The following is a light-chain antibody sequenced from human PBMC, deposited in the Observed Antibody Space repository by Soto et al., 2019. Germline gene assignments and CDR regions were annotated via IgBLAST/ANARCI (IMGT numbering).Light chain of an antibody. CDR1: QTISSW. Sequence: DIQMTQSPSTLSGSVGDRVTITCRASQTISSWLAWYQQKPGKAPKLLIYKASTLKSGVPSRFRGSGSVKELTLTISSLQPDDFATYYCQHYNSYLEAVGQGAKVDIK. V-gene: IGKV1-5*03. CDR3: QHYNSYLEA. CDR2: KAS. J-gene: IGKJ1*01.